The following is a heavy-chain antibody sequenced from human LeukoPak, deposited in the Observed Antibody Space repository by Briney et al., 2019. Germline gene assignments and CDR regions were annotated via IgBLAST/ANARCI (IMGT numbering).Heavy chain of an antibody. CDR3: AKSGTFLEWLLADYFDY. CDR1: GFTFSSYA. J-gene: IGHJ4*02. D-gene: IGHD3-3*01. V-gene: IGHV3-23*01. Sequence: GGSLRLSCAASGFTFSSYAMSWVRQAPGKGLEWVSVINRSGGSIHYADSVEGRVTISRDNSKNTLYLQMNSLRADDTAVYYCAKSGTFLEWLLADYFDYWGQGIVVTVSS. CDR2: INRSGGSI.